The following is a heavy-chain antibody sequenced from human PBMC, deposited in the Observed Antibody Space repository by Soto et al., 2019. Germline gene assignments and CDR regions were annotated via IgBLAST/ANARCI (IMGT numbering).Heavy chain of an antibody. J-gene: IGHJ4*02. CDR3: ARGGVISPPDY. CDR1: GYTFTSYY. Sequence: ASLQVSCKASGYTFTSYYMHWVRQAPGQGLEWMGIINPSGGSTSYAQKFQGRVSMTRHRSTSTVYMELSSLRSEDTAVYYCARGGVISPPDYWGQGTLVTV. D-gene: IGHD2-21*01. V-gene: IGHV1-46*01. CDR2: INPSGGST.